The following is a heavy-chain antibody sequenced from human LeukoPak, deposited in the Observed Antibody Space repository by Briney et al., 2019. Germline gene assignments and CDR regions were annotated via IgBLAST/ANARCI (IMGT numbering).Heavy chain of an antibody. J-gene: IGHJ4*02. D-gene: IGHD3-9*01. CDR3: ARGYDILTGYLYYFDY. CDR2: IWYDGSNK. Sequence: GGSLRLSCAASGFTFSSYGMHWVRQAPGKGLEWVAVIWYDGSNKYYADSVKGRFTISRDNSKNTLYLQMNSLRAEDSAVYYCARGYDILTGYLYYFDYWGQGTLVTVSS. CDR1: GFTFSSYG. V-gene: IGHV3-33*01.